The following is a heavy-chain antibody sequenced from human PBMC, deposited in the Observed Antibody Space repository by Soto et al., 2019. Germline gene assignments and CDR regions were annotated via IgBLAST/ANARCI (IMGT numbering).Heavy chain of an antibody. V-gene: IGHV1-18*01. CDR1: GYTFTNYD. Sequence: QVPLVQSGAEVKKPGASVKVSCKASGYTFTNYDISWVRQAPGQGLEWMGWISAYNGNTNYAQKLQGRVTLTTDTCTSTAYMELRRLRSDDSAVYSCARNTGGGALDYWGQGTLVTVSS. J-gene: IGHJ4*02. D-gene: IGHD2-21*01. CDR3: ARNTGGGALDY. CDR2: ISAYNGNT.